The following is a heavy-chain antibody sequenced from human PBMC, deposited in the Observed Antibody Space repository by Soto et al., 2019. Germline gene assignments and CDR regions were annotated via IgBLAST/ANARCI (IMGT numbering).Heavy chain of an antibody. D-gene: IGHD3-10*01. CDR1: GFTFNNYA. CDR3: AKGRGGSGSLPPRVDF. Sequence: EVQLLESGGGLVQPGGSLRLSCAASGFTFNNYAMTWVRQAPGKWLEWVSAISGGGDTTSYADSVKGRFTVSRDGSKNTLYLQMSSLRAEDTALYYCAKGRGGSGSLPPRVDFWGQGTLVTVSS. J-gene: IGHJ4*02. CDR2: ISGGGDTT. V-gene: IGHV3-23*01.